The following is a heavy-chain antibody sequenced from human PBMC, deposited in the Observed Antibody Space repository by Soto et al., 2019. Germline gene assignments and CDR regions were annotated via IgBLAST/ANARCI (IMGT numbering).Heavy chain of an antibody. CDR2: ISPDGRST. D-gene: IGHD3-10*01. V-gene: IGHV3-74*01. CDR3: ADSWLPTSY. CDR1: GFSFSHYW. J-gene: IGHJ4*02. Sequence: GGSLRLSCAASGFSFSHYWMHCLRQAPGKGLVGVSRISPDGRSTTYADSVKGRFTISRVNAKSTLYVQMNSLTVEDGAVYYCADSWLPTSYWGPGTMVTVSS.